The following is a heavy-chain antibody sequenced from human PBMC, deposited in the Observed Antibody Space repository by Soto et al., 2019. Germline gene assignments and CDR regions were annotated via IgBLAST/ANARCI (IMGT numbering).Heavy chain of an antibody. Sequence: GESLKISCKGSGYSFTSYWIGWVRQMPGKGLELMGIIYPGDSDTRYSPSFQGQVTISADKSISTAYLQWSSLKASDTAMYYCARHARVQLWLHRYYYYGMDVWGQGTTVTVS. CDR1: GYSFTSYW. J-gene: IGHJ6*02. CDR2: IYPGDSDT. D-gene: IGHD5-18*01. CDR3: ARHARVQLWLHRYYYYGMDV. V-gene: IGHV5-51*01.